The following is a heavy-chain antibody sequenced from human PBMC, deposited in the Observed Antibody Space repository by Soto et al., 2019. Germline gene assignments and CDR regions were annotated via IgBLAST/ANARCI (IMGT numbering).Heavy chain of an antibody. Sequence: QITLKESGPTLVKPTQTLTLTCTFSGFSLTTSGVSVAWIRQPPGKALEWLALIYWDDDKRYSPSLESRLTTTKDTSKNRVVLTMTNMDPVDTATYYCAYSRLPSTVTTSAEYFQHWGQGTLVTVSS. CDR3: AYSRLPSTVTTSAEYFQH. CDR2: IYWDDDK. CDR1: GFSLTTSGVS. J-gene: IGHJ1*01. V-gene: IGHV2-5*02. D-gene: IGHD4-17*01.